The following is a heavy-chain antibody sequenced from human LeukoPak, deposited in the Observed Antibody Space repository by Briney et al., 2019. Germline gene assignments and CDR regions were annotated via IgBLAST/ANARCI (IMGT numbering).Heavy chain of an antibody. CDR2: ISRNSTYI. V-gene: IGHV3-21*01. CDR1: GFTFSSYI. D-gene: IGHD3-16*01. Sequence: GRSLRLSCAASGFTFSSYIMNWVRQAPGKGLEWVASISRNSTYIHYADSVKGRFTISRDNARNSLFLQMNSLGAEDTAIYYCGSDGGNYFDYGGQGTLVTVSS. J-gene: IGHJ4*02. CDR3: GSDGGNYFDY.